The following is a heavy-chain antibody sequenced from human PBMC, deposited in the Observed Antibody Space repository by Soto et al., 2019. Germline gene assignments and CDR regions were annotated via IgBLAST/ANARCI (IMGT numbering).Heavy chain of an antibody. J-gene: IGHJ4*02. CDR1: GGTFSSYA. Sequence: SVKVSCKASGGTFSSYAISWVRRAPGQGLEWMGGIIPIFGTANYAQKFQGRVTITADESTSTAYMELSSLRSEDTAVYYCARSPTLERTEIDYYDSSGPYYFDYWGQGTLVTVSS. V-gene: IGHV1-69*13. CDR3: ARSPTLERTEIDYYDSSGPYYFDY. D-gene: IGHD3-22*01. CDR2: IIPIFGTA.